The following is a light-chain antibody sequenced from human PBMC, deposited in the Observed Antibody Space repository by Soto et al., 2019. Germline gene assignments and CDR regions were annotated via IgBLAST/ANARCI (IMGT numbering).Light chain of an antibody. J-gene: IGKJ3*01. CDR3: QQYYSYPRT. CDR1: QGISSY. V-gene: IGKV1-8*01. CDR2: AAS. Sequence: IQMTQSPSSLSASTGDRVTITCRASQGISSYLAWYQQKPGKAPKLLIYAASTLQSGVPSRFSGSGSGTDFTLTISCMQSEDFATYYCQQYYSYPRTFGPGTKVDIK.